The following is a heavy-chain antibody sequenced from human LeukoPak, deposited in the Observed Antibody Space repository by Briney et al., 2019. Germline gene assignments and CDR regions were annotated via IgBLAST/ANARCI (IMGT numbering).Heavy chain of an antibody. D-gene: IGHD6-19*01. J-gene: IGHJ2*01. CDR1: GFTFSDYY. CDR2: ISFSGSII. CDR3: AKDIAVAGTGYFDL. V-gene: IGHV3-11*01. Sequence: PGGSLRLSCAASGFTFSDYYMSWIRQAPGKGLEWVSYISFSGSIIYYADSVKGRFTISRDNAKNSLYLQMNSLRAEDMALYYCAKDIAVAGTGYFDLWGRGTLVTVSS.